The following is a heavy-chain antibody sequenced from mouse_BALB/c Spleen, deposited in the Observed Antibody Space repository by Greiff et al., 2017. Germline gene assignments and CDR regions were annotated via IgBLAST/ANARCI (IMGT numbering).Heavy chain of an antibody. J-gene: IGHJ4*01. V-gene: IGHV5-6-5*01. CDR3: ARGGYGYYAMDY. D-gene: IGHD1-2*01. Sequence: EVKVVESGGGLVKPGGSLKLSCAASGFTFSSYAMSWVRQTPEKRLEWVASISSGGSTYYPDSVKGRFTISRDNARNILYLQMSSLRSEDTAMYYCARGGYGYYAMDYWGQGTSVTVSS. CDR1: GFTFSSYA. CDR2: ISSGGST.